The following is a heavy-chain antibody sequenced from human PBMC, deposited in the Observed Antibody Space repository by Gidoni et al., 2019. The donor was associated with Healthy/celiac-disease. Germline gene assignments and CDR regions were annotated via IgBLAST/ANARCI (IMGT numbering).Heavy chain of an antibody. CDR2: IWYDGSNK. CDR3: ARPDRTYYYYYYMDV. Sequence: QVQLVESGGGVVQPGMSLRLSCAASGFTFSSYGMHWVRQAPGKGLEWVAVIWYDGSNKYYADSVKGRFTISRDNSKNTLYLQMNSLRAEDTAVYYCARPDRTYYYYYYMDVWGKGTTVTVSS. CDR1: GFTFSSYG. V-gene: IGHV3-33*01. D-gene: IGHD1-1*01. J-gene: IGHJ6*03.